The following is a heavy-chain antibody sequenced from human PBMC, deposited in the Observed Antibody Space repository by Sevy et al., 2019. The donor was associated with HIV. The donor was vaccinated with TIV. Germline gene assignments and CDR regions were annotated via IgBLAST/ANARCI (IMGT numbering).Heavy chain of an antibody. CDR3: ARESADYGDYPDAFDI. CDR1: GFTFSSYS. V-gene: IGHV3-48*01. Sequence: GGSLRLSCAASGFTFSSYSMNWVRQAPGKGLEWVSYISSSSSTIYYADSVKGRFTISRDNAKNSLYLQMNSLRAEDTAVYYCARESADYGDYPDAFDIWGQRTMVTVSS. D-gene: IGHD4-17*01. CDR2: ISSSSSTI. J-gene: IGHJ3*02.